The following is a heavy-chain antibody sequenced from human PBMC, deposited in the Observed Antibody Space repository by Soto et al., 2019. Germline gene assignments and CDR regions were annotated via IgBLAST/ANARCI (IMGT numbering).Heavy chain of an antibody. V-gene: IGHV4-39*01. D-gene: IGHD1-7*01. Sequence: PSETLSLTCTVSGGSISSSSYYWGWIRQPPGKGLEWIGSIYYSGSTYYNPSLKSRVTISVDTSKNQFSLKLSSVTAADTAVYYCARRSLNGTKGVLDPWGQGTLVTVSS. CDR3: ARRSLNGTKGVLDP. CDR1: GGSISSSSYY. CDR2: IYYSGST. J-gene: IGHJ5*02.